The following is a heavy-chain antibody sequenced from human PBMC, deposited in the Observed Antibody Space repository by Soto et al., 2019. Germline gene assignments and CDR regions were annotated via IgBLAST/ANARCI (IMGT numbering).Heavy chain of an antibody. D-gene: IGHD6-13*01. Sequence: QVQLQESGPGLVRPSQTLSLTCTVSGGSISSGDYYWSWIRQHPGRGLEWIGYVYYSGITFYNPSLKSLLTISVDTSKNQFYLRLGSVTAADTAVYYCAREMFSRTWYPGDWGQGTLVTVSS. CDR1: GGSISSGDYY. J-gene: IGHJ4*02. CDR3: AREMFSRTWYPGD. V-gene: IGHV4-31*01. CDR2: VYYSGIT.